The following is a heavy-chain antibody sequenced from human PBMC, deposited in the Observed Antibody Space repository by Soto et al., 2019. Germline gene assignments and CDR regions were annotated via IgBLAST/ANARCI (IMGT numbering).Heavy chain of an antibody. V-gene: IGHV3-30-3*01. J-gene: IGHJ4*02. CDR1: GFTFSSYA. CDR2: ISYDGSNK. CDR3: ASVVVTAIGPDY. D-gene: IGHD2-21*02. Sequence: GGSLRLSCAASGFTFSSYAMHWVRQAPGKGLEWVAVISYDGSNKYYADSVKGRFTISRDNSKNTLYLQMNSLRAEDTAVYYCASVVVTAIGPDYWGQGTLVTVSS.